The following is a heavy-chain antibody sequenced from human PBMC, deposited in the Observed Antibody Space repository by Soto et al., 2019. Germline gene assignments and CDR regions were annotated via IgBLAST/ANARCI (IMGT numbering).Heavy chain of an antibody. CDR2: INQDGSNK. D-gene: IGHD1-26*01. Sequence: EVQLVESGGGLVQPGGSLRLSCAASGLTFSSYWMSWVGQAPGKGPEWVASINQDGSNKQYVDSVKGRFTISRDNAENSLYLQMNSLRDEDTAVYYCARDYRADWGPGTLVTVSS. V-gene: IGHV3-7*01. CDR1: GLTFSSYW. J-gene: IGHJ4*02. CDR3: ARDYRAD.